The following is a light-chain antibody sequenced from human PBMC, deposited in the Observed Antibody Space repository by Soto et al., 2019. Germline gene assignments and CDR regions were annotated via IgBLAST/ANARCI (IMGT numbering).Light chain of an antibody. CDR3: QQYNSYSPKT. V-gene: IGKV1-5*01. CDR2: DAS. Sequence: DIPMTQSPSTLSASVGDRVTITCRASQSISSWLAWYQQKPGKAPNLLIYDASSLESGVPSRFSGSGSGTEFTLTISSLQPDAFATYYCQQYNSYSPKTFGQGTKVEIK. J-gene: IGKJ1*01. CDR1: QSISSW.